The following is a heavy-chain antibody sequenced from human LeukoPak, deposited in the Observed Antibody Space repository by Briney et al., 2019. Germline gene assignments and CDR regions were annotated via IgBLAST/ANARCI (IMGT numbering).Heavy chain of an antibody. CDR2: ISAYNGNT. J-gene: IGHJ6*02. Sequence: VASVKVSCKASGYTFTSYGISWVRQAPGQGLEWMGWISAYNGNTNYAQKLQGRVTMTTDTSTSTAYMELRSLRSEDTAVYYCASDDLVVVNYYGMDVWGQGTTVTVSS. D-gene: IGHD2-15*01. CDR1: GYTFTSYG. V-gene: IGHV1-18*01. CDR3: ASDDLVVVNYYGMDV.